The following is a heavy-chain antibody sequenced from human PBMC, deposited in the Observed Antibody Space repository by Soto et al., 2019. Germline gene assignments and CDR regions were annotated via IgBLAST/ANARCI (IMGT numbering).Heavy chain of an antibody. V-gene: IGHV3-48*02. Sequence: PGGSLRLSCAASGFTFSSYSMNWVRQAPGKGLEWVSYISSSSSTIYYADSVKGRFTISRDNAKNSLYLQMNSLRDEDTAVYYCARDSGAVAAAGDHYYYYYGMDVWGQGTTVTVS. CDR3: ARDSGAVAAAGDHYYYYYGMDV. J-gene: IGHJ6*02. CDR2: ISSSSSTI. D-gene: IGHD6-13*01. CDR1: GFTFSSYS.